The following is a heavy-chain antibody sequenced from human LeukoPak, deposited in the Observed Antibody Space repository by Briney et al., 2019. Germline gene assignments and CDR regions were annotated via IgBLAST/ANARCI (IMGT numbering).Heavy chain of an antibody. V-gene: IGHV3-7*04. CDR2: IKQDGSKK. J-gene: IGHJ4*02. CDR1: GFPFSSYW. Sequence: PGGSLRLSCAASGFPFSSYWMTWVRQAPGKGLGWVANIKQDGSKKSYVDSVKGRFTISRDNAKNSLYLQMNSLRAEDTAIYYCTRVGYIDEGIDYWGQGTLVTVSS. CDR3: TRVGYIDEGIDY. D-gene: IGHD5-24*01.